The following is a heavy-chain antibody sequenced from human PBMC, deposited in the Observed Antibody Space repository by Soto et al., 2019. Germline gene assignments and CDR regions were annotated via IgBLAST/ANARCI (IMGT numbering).Heavy chain of an antibody. Sequence: QVQLVQSGAEVKKPGSSLKVSCKASGGTFTNYAFSWVRQAPGQGPEWMGGIIPIFGTPDYAQNFQGRVINTADEYTRTVSMELNSLRSDDPAVYYCARERSVGYCITTTCPKPFYYYAMDVWGQGTTVTVSS. CDR1: GGTFTNYA. V-gene: IGHV1-69*12. D-gene: IGHD2-2*01. CDR3: ARERSVGYCITTTCPKPFYYYAMDV. CDR2: IIPIFGTP. J-gene: IGHJ6*02.